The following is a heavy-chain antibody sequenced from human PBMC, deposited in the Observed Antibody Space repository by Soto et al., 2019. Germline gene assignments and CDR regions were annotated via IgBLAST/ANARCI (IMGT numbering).Heavy chain of an antibody. Sequence: ASVKVSCKASGYTFTGYYLHWVRQAPGQGLEWMGWINPNSGGTNYAQKFQGRVTMTTDTSTSTAYMELRSLRSDDTAVHYCARDRVAARRVFDYWGQGTLVTVSS. D-gene: IGHD6-6*01. J-gene: IGHJ4*02. CDR2: INPNSGGT. CDR3: ARDRVAARRVFDY. CDR1: GYTFTGYY. V-gene: IGHV1-2*02.